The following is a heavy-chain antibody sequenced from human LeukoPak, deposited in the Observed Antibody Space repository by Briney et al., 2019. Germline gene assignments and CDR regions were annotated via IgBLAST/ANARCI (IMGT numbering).Heavy chain of an antibody. CDR3: AREDEQQLVVSWFDP. CDR2: TYYRSKWFN. CDR1: GDSVSSNSAA. Sequence: SQTLSLTCAISGDSVSSNSAAWNWIRQSPSRGLEWLGRTYYRSKWFNDYAVSVKSRITINPNTSKNQFSLHLYSVTPEDTAVYYCAREDEQQLVVSWFDPWGQGTLVTVSS. D-gene: IGHD6-13*01. V-gene: IGHV6-1*01. J-gene: IGHJ5*02.